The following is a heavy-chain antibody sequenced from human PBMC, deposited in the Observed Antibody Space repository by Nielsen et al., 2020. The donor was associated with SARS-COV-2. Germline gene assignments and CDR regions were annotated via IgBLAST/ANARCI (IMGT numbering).Heavy chain of an antibody. CDR1: GGSISSYY. Sequence: SETLSLTCTVSGGSISSYYWSWIRQPPGEGLEWIGYIYYSGSTNYNPSLKSRVTISVDTSKNQFSLKLSSVTAADTAVYYCARQWYCSSTSCGNWFDPWGQGTLVTVSS. D-gene: IGHD2-2*01. J-gene: IGHJ5*02. V-gene: IGHV4-59*08. CDR3: ARQWYCSSTSCGNWFDP. CDR2: IYYSGST.